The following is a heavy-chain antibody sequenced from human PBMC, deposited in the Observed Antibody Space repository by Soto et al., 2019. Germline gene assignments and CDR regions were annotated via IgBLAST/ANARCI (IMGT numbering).Heavy chain of an antibody. D-gene: IGHD7-27*01. V-gene: IGHV2-5*02. CDR3: ARTSVNWGSRGLVDY. J-gene: IGHJ4*02. CDR1: GFSLSTSGVG. Sequence: QITLKESGPTLVKPTQTLTLTCTFSGFSLSTSGVGVGWILQPPGKSLEWLAFLYWDDDKRYSPSLKSRLTITKDTSKNPVLLTMTNMDPVDTATYYCARTSVNWGSRGLVDYWGQGTLVTVAS. CDR2: LYWDDDK.